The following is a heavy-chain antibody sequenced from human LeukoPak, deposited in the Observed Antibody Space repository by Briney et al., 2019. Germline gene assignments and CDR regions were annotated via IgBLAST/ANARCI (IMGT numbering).Heavy chain of an antibody. D-gene: IGHD3/OR15-3a*01. CDR1: GGTFSSYA. J-gene: IGHJ3*02. V-gene: IGHV1-69*01. Sequence: ASVKVSCKASGGTFSSYAISWVRQAPGQGLEWMGGIIPIFGTANYAQKFQGRVTITADESTSTAYMELSSLRSEDTAVYYCAREEDWPGAFDIWGQGTMVTVSS. CDR2: IIPIFGTA. CDR3: AREEDWPGAFDI.